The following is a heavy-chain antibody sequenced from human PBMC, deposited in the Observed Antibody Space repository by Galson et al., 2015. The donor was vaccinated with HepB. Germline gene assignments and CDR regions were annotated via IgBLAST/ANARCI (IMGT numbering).Heavy chain of an antibody. J-gene: IGHJ4*02. CDR3: AKVVRGVIVGY. CDR2: ISYDGSNK. CDR1: GFTFSSYG. Sequence: LRLSCAASGFTFSSYGMHWVRQAPGKGLEWVAVISYDGSNKYYADSVKGRFTISRDNSKNTLYLQMNSLRAEDTAVYYCAKVVRGVIVGYWVQGTLVTVSS. D-gene: IGHD3-10*01. V-gene: IGHV3-30*18.